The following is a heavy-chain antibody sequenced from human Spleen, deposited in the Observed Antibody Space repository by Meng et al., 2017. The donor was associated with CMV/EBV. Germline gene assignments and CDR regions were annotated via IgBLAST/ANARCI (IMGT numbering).Heavy chain of an antibody. V-gene: IGHV4-30-4*08. Sequence: GYSITSDDYYWGWIRQPPWKGLEWIGYISYSGITDYNPSLKSRVTMSLDTSMTHFSLKLSSVTAADTAVYFCARTPMGMFPDNWFDPWGQGTLVTVS. D-gene: IGHD3-10*02. CDR1: GYSITSDDYY. CDR3: ARTPMGMFPDNWFDP. CDR2: ISYSGIT. J-gene: IGHJ5*02.